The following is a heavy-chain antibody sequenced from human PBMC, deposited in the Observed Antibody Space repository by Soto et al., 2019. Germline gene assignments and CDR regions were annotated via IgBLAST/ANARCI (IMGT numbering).Heavy chain of an antibody. CDR2: IYYTGGT. V-gene: IGHV4-59*01. CDR3: ARVGQYYFEY. Sequence: QVQLQESGPGLVKPSETLSLTCTVSGGSISSYYWSWIRQPPGKGLEYIGYIYYTGGTNYNPSLKRRVTMSIDTSKNQFSLKLSSVTAADTAVYYCARVGQYYFEYWGQGTLVTVSS. J-gene: IGHJ4*02. CDR1: GGSISSYY.